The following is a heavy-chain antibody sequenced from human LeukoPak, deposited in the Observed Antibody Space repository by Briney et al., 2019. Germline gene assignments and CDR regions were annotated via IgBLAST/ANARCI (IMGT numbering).Heavy chain of an antibody. V-gene: IGHV3-23*01. CDR1: GFTFDDYG. CDR3: AKMERHDMVRGVIGSYYFDY. D-gene: IGHD3-10*01. J-gene: IGHJ4*02. CDR2: ISGSGGST. Sequence: GGSLRLSCAASGFTFDDYGMSWVRQAPGKGLEWVSAISGSGGSTYYADSVKGRFTISRDNSRNTLYLQMNSLRAEDTAVYYCAKMERHDMVRGVIGSYYFDYWGQGTLVTVSS.